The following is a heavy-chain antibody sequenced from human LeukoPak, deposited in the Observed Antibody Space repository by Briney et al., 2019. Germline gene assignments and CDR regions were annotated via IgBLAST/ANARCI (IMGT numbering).Heavy chain of an antibody. D-gene: IGHD5-12*01. CDR3: ARMDCGYDYYYYYYMDV. Sequence: GGSLRLSCAASGFTFSSYEMNWVRQAPGKGLEWVSYISSSGSTIYYADSVKGRFTISRDNAKNSLYLQMNSLRAEDTAVYYCARMDCGYDYYYYYYMDVWGKGTTVTVSS. V-gene: IGHV3-48*03. J-gene: IGHJ6*03. CDR2: ISSSGSTI. CDR1: GFTFSSYE.